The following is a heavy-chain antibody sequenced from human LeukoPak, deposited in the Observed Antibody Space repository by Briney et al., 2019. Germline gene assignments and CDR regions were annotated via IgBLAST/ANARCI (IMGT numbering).Heavy chain of an antibody. Sequence: PGGSLRLSCAASGFTFSGHSMTWVRQAPGKGLEWVANINLDGSERFYVDFVKGRFTISRDNADNSMYLQMNSLRAEDTAVYYCGRVIAGVIDYWGQGTLVTVSS. V-gene: IGHV3-7*01. J-gene: IGHJ4*02. CDR2: INLDGSER. CDR3: GRVIAGVIDY. CDR1: GFTFSGHS. D-gene: IGHD6-13*01.